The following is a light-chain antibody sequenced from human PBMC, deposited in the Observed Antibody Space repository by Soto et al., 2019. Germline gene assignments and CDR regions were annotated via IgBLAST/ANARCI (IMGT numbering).Light chain of an antibody. CDR2: DAS. J-gene: IGKJ5*01. Sequence: EIVLTQSPATLSLSPGERATLSCRASQSVSTNLAWYQQRPGQAPRLLIYDASNRATGIPARFSGSGSGTDFTLTISSLEPEDFAVYYCQQRSFGQGTRLEI. CDR3: QQRS. CDR1: QSVSTN. V-gene: IGKV3-11*01.